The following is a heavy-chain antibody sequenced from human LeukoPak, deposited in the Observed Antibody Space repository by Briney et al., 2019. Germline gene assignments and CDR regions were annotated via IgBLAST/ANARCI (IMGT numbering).Heavy chain of an antibody. V-gene: IGHV4-38-2*01. CDR2: IYHSGST. CDR3: ARGNYGDSP. Sequence: SETLSLTCAVSGYSISSGYYWGWIRQPPGKGLEWIGSIYHSGSTYYNPSLKSRVTISVDTSKNQFSLKLSSVTAADTAVYYCARGNYGDSPWGQGTLVTVSS. J-gene: IGHJ5*02. CDR1: GYSISSGYY. D-gene: IGHD4-17*01.